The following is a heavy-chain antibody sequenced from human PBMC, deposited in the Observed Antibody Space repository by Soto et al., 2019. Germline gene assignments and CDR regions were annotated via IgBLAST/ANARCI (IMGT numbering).Heavy chain of an antibody. D-gene: IGHD2-15*01. V-gene: IGHV4-59*01. CDR2: IYYSGST. Sequence: QVQLQESGPGLVKPSETLSLTCTVSGGSISSYYWSWIRQPPGKGLEWIGYIYYSGSTNYNPSLKSRVTISVDTSKNLFSLKLSSVTAADAAVYYCGRVGYCSGGSCDYWFDPWGQGTLVTVSS. CDR1: GGSISSYY. CDR3: GRVGYCSGGSCDYWFDP. J-gene: IGHJ5*02.